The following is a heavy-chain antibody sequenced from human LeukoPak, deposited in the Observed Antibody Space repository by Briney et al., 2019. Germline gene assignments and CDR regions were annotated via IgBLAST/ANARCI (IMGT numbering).Heavy chain of an antibody. Sequence: ASVKASCKASGYTFTSNAMNWVRQAPGQGLEWMGWINTNTGNPTYAQGFTGRFVFSLDTSVSTAYLQISSLKAEDTAVYYCARAPPYYGSGSYYFDFWGQGTLVTVSS. V-gene: IGHV7-4-1*02. D-gene: IGHD3-10*01. CDR1: GYTFTSNA. J-gene: IGHJ4*02. CDR3: ARAPPYYGSGSYYFDF. CDR2: INTNTGNP.